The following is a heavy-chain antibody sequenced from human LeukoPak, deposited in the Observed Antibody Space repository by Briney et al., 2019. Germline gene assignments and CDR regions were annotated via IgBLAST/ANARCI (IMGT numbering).Heavy chain of an antibody. CDR1: GYTFTSYY. D-gene: IGHD6-13*01. CDR3: ARHSSTYLDQ. Sequence: GASVKVSCKASGYTFTSYYMHWVRQAPGQGLEWMGIINPSGGSTSYAQKFQGRVTMTRDTSTSTAYMELSRLGSDDTAVYFCARHSSTYLDQWGQGALVTVSS. J-gene: IGHJ4*02. V-gene: IGHV1-46*01. CDR2: INPSGGST.